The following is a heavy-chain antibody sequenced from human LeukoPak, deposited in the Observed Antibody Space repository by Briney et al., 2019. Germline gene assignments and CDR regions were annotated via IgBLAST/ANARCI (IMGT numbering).Heavy chain of an antibody. Sequence: GGSLRLSCAASGFTVSNNYMSWVRQAPGKGLEWVSAISGSGGSTYYADSVKGRFTISRDNSKNTLYLQMNSLRAEDTAVYYGAKKPGADGGYDKPFDYWGQGTLVTVSS. V-gene: IGHV3-23*01. D-gene: IGHD5-12*01. J-gene: IGHJ4*02. CDR2: ISGSGGST. CDR1: GFTVSNNY. CDR3: AKKPGADGGYDKPFDY.